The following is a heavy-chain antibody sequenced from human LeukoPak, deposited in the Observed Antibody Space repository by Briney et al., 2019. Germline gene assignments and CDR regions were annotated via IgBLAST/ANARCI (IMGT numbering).Heavy chain of an antibody. CDR1: GFTFSYYP. V-gene: IGHV3-64*02. J-gene: IGHJ4*02. D-gene: IGHD1/OR15-1a*01. Sequence: GSLRLSCAASGFTFSYYPMHWVRQAPGKGPEYVAAISGNGERTYYADSVKGRFTISRDNSRNTLYLQMGSLRIEDMALYYCAREGTPGSNDYWGQGTLVTVSS. CDR3: AREGTPGSNDY. CDR2: ISGNGERT.